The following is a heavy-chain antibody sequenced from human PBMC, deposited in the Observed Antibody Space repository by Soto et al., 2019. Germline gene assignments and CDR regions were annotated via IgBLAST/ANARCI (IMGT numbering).Heavy chain of an antibody. CDR1: GLTFSSYA. J-gene: IGHJ4*02. D-gene: IGHD3-22*01. Sequence: GGSLRLSCAASGLTFSSYAMSWARQAPGKGLEWVSGISGSGISTYYAGSVKGRFTISRDNSKNTLYLQMNSLRAEDTAVYYCAKNSESSAYSSFDYWGQGTLVTVSS. V-gene: IGHV3-23*01. CDR3: AKNSESSAYSSFDY. CDR2: ISGSGIST.